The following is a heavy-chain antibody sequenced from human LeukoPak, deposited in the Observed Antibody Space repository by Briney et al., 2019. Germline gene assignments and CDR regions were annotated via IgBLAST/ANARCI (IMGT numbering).Heavy chain of an antibody. J-gene: IGHJ4*02. CDR2: ISNSGGRT. CDR1: RFTFSSYA. V-gene: IGHV3-23*01. CDR3: AKSYNGYESKPDY. Sequence: GGSLRLSCAASRFTFSSYAMSWVRQAPGKGLEWVSSISNSGGRTFYTDSVKGRFTISRDNSKITLYLQMNSLRAEDTAVYYCAKSYNGYESKPDYWGQGTLVTVSS. D-gene: IGHD5-12*01.